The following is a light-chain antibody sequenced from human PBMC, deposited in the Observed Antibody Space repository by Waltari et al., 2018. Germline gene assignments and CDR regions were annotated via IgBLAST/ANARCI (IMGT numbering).Light chain of an antibody. V-gene: IGLV3-21*04. J-gene: IGLJ2*01. CDR2: YDS. Sequence: SYLLTQTPSVSLAPGQTARIPCGGDNLASKSVHWSQLQPGQAPVLVMFYDSDRPPGIPDRCSGSNSGNTATLTISRVEDEDEADYFCQVWDDSNNSGVFGGGTKLTVL. CDR1: NLASKS. CDR3: QVWDDSNNSGV.